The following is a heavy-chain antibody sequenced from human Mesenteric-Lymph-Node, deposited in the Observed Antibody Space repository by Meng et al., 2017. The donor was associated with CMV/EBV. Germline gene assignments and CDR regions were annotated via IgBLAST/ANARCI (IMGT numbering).Heavy chain of an antibody. CDR1: GFSFDDYA. CDR3: VKNMWHHDYRDTDPHFDY. J-gene: IGHJ4*02. Sequence: GGSLRLSCEAFGFSFDDYAMHWVRQAPGKGLEWVSGIDWHGGNIAYADSVKGRFTISRDNAKNSLYLQLTSLRPEDTALYYCVKNMWHHDYRDTDPHFDYWGQGTLVTVSS. CDR2: IDWHGGNI. D-gene: IGHD4-17*01. V-gene: IGHV3-9*01.